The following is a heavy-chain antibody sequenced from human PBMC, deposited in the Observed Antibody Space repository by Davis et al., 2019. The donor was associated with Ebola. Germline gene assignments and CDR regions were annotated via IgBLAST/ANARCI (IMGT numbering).Heavy chain of an antibody. D-gene: IGHD5-12*01. CDR2: IIPVFATA. CDR1: GGTFSSYA. J-gene: IGHJ6*02. V-gene: IGHV1-69*06. CDR3: GREGRSGNDYALDV. Sequence: SVKVSCKASGGTFSSYAISWLRQAPGQGLEWMGTIIPVFATANYAQKLQGRVTLTADTSTTTVYVELSSLRPEDTAVYYCGREGRSGNDYALDVWGQGTAVTVSS.